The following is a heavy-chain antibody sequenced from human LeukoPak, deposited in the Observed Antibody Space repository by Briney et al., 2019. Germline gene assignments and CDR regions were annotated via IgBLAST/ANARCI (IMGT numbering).Heavy chain of an antibody. D-gene: IGHD2-2*02. V-gene: IGHV1-2*02. CDR2: INPDSGGT. J-gene: IGHJ4*02. CDR1: GYTFTDYY. Sequence: ASVKVSCKASGYTFTDYYMYWVRQAPGQGLEWMGWINPDSGGTNYAQKFQGRVTMTRDTSISTVYMELSRLRSDDTAVYYCARVGGLRYCSSTSCYTGLDYWGQGTLVTVSS. CDR3: ARVGGLRYCSSTSCYTGLDY.